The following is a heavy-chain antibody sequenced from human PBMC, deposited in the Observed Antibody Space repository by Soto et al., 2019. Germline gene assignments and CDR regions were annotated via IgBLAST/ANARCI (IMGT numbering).Heavy chain of an antibody. CDR1: GLTFSHYW. J-gene: IGHJ2*01. D-gene: IGHD4-4*01. CDR3: ASLTTLGDYFDL. Sequence: PGGSLRLSCAVSGLTFSHYWMHRVRQVPGKGLVWLSYINTDGSGTNYAASVKGRFTISRDNAKNTVYLQMNSLRVDDTAVYYCASLTTLGDYFDLWGHGTLVTVSS. CDR2: INTDGSGT. V-gene: IGHV3-74*01.